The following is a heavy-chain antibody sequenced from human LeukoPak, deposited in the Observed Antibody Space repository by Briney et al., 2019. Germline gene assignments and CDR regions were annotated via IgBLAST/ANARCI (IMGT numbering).Heavy chain of an antibody. CDR1: GFTFSSYA. J-gene: IGHJ4*02. D-gene: IGHD3-22*01. CDR3: VKTLGGGSGYYFDY. CDR2: ISAGGGYR. Sequence: GGSLRLSCAASGFTFSSYAMSWVRQAPVKGLEWVSTISAGGGYRFYADSVKGRFTISRGNSKNTLYLQMNSLRAEDPAVYYCVKTLGGGSGYYFDYWGQGALVTVS. V-gene: IGHV3-23*01.